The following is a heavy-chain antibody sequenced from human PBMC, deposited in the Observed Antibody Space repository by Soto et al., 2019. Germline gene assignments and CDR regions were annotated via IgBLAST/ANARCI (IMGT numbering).Heavy chain of an antibody. J-gene: IGHJ4*02. V-gene: IGHV3-33*01. CDR2: IWYDGSNK. CDR3: ARDWGGDYDILTVFDY. Sequence: PGGSLRLSCAASGFTFSSYGMHWVRQAPGKGLEWVAVIWYDGSNKYYADSVKGRFTISRDNSKNTLYLQMNSLRAEDTAVYYCARDWGGDYDILTVFDYWGQGTLVTVSS. D-gene: IGHD3-9*01. CDR1: GFTFSSYG.